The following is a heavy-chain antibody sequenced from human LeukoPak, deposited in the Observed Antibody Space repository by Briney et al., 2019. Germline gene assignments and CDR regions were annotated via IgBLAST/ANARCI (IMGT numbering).Heavy chain of an antibody. V-gene: IGHV1-69*01. Sequence: SVKVSCKGSGGTLSNYAISWVRQAPGQGLEWMGGIIPFATTPDYAQKFQGRVTISADDSTNTVYMELDSLTSEDTAVYYCARDPLGSCEYFDYWGQGTLVTVSS. CDR1: GGTLSNYA. J-gene: IGHJ4*02. CDR2: IIPFATTP. CDR3: ARDPLGSCEYFDY. D-gene: IGHD1-26*01.